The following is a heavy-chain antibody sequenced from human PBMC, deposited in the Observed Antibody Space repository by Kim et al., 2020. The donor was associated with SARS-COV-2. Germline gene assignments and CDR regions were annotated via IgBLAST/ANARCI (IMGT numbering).Heavy chain of an antibody. CDR3: ARVTNAWFGEYANYYYQYGLDV. Sequence: GGSLRLSCVVSGFTFSRYTMHWVRQAPGKGLEWVATISYDGSDKYDADSVKGRFTISRDNSKNTLFLQMNSLRAEDTAVYYCARVTNAWFGEYANYYYQYGLDVWGQGTTVTVSS. V-gene: IGHV3-30*04. CDR1: GFTFSRYT. J-gene: IGHJ6*02. D-gene: IGHD3-10*01. CDR2: ISYDGSDK.